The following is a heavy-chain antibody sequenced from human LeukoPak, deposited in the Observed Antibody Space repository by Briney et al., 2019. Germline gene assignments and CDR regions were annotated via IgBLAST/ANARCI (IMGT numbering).Heavy chain of an antibody. J-gene: IGHJ4*02. V-gene: IGHV3-15*01. CDR3: TTGSVVSAILRGY. D-gene: IGHD2-21*01. CDR1: GFTFSNAW. Sequence: GGSLRLYCAVSGFTFSNAWMSWVRQAPGKGLEWVGRIKSKTDGGTTDYAAPVKGRFTISRGDSKNTLYLHMNSLRTEDTAVYYCTTGSVVSAILRGYWGQGTLVTVSS. CDR2: IKSKTDGGTT.